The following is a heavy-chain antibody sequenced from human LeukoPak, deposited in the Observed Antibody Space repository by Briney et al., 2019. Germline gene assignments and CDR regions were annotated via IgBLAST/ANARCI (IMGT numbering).Heavy chain of an antibody. Sequence: ASVKVSCKASGYTFTSFGISWVRQAPGQGLEWMGWISAYNGNTNYAQKFQGRLTMTRDTSTSTVSMELSSLRSEDTAVYYCARDLGLRGVTNWFDSWGQGTLVTVSS. J-gene: IGHJ5*01. V-gene: IGHV1-18*01. CDR3: ARDLGLRGVTNWFDS. CDR1: GYTFTSFG. D-gene: IGHD3-10*01. CDR2: ISAYNGNT.